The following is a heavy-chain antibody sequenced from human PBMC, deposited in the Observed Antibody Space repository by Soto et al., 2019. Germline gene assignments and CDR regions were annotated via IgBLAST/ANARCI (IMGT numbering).Heavy chain of an antibody. CDR3: ARRVAALRYYYYYYMDV. CDR2: IYYSGST. J-gene: IGHJ6*03. CDR1: GGSISSYY. D-gene: IGHD6-6*01. Sequence: SETLSLTCTVSGGSISSYYWSWIRQPPGKGLEWIGYIYYSGSTNYNPSLKSRVAISVDTSKNQFSLKLSSVTAADTAVYYCARRVAALRYYYYYYMDVWGKGTTVTVSS. V-gene: IGHV4-59*08.